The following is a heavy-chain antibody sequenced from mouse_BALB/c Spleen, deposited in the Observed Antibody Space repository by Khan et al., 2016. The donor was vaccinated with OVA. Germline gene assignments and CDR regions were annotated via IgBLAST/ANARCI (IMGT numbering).Heavy chain of an antibody. D-gene: IGHD1-1*01. CDR3: ARGYYCGNYFDY. V-gene: IGHV3-2*02. J-gene: IGHJ2*01. Sequence: EVQLQESGPGLVKPSQSLSLTCTVTGYSITSGYVWNWIRQFPGNKLEWMGYISYSGVTSYTPSLKSRITITRDTSKNKFFLQFNSVTTEVTATYSCARGYYCGNYFDYWGQGTTLTVSS. CDR1: GYSITSGYV. CDR2: ISYSGVT.